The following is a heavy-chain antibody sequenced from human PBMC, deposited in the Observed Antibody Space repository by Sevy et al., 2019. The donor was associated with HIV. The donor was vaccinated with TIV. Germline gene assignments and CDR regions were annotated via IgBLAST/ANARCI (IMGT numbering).Heavy chain of an antibody. CDR3: ARDEGYCSGTSCPGGGNTYGPLDY. V-gene: IGHV1-69*13. D-gene: IGHD2-2*01. J-gene: IGHJ4*02. CDR1: GGTFSSSA. Sequence: ASVKVSCKASGGTFSSSAISWVRQAPGQGLEWMGGIIPIFGTINYGQQFQGRVTITADDFTSITYMELNSLRAEDTAVYYCARDEGYCSGTSCPGGGNTYGPLDYWGQGTLVTVSS. CDR2: IIPIFGTI.